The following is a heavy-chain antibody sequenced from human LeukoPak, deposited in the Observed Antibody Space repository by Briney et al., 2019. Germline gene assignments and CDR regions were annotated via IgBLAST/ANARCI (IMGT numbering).Heavy chain of an antibody. V-gene: IGHV1-46*01. CDR1: GYTFTSYY. CDR3: ARAYCTNGVCHIFDY. J-gene: IGHJ4*02. CDR2: INPSGGRT. Sequence: GASVKVSCKASGYTFTSYYMHWVRQAPGQGLEWMGIINPSGGRTSYAQKFQGRVTMTRDTSTSKVYMELGSLRSEDTAVYYCARAYCTNGVCHIFDYWGQGTLVTVSS. D-gene: IGHD2-8*01.